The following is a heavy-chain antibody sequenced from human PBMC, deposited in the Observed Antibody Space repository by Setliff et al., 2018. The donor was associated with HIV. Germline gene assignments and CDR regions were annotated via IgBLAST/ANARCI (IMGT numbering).Heavy chain of an antibody. CDR2: IYYTGGT. V-gene: IGHV4-39*07. CDR3: ARVARGGHSSRWYYFDY. CDR1: GGSMSSTIYY. D-gene: IGHD6-13*01. J-gene: IGHJ4*02. Sequence: SSETLSLTCTVSGGSMSSTIYYWGWIRQPPGKGLTWIGSIYYTGGTYYNPSLKSRVTISVDKSKNQFSLKLSSVTAADTAVYYCARVARGGHSSRWYYFDYWGQGTLVTVSS.